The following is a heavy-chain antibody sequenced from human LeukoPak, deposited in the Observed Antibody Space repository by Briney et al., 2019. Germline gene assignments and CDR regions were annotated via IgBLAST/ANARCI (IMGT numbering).Heavy chain of an antibody. CDR3: TTTGGATTRFVDY. D-gene: IGHD1-26*01. CDR1: GFTFSNAW. V-gene: IGHV3-15*01. J-gene: IGHJ4*02. Sequence: GGSLRLSCAASGFTFSNAWMSWVRQAPGKGLEWVGRIISKTDGGTTDYAAPVKGRFTISRDDSKNTLYLQMNSLKTEDTAVYYRTTTGGATTRFVDYWGQGTLVTVSS. CDR2: IISKTDGGTT.